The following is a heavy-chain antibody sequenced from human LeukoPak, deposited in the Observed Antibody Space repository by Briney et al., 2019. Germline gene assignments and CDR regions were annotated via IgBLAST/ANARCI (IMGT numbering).Heavy chain of an antibody. D-gene: IGHD6-13*01. CDR3: ARDLSRRRYVVDY. CDR1: GFIFRSYG. J-gene: IGHJ4*02. CDR2: IWYNGSNR. V-gene: IGHV3-33*01. Sequence: PGRSLRLSCPASGFIFRSYGMHWVGPAAGKGLEGVAVIWYNGSNRYYAYSVKGRFTISRDNSKNTLYLQKNRLRAENTAVYYCARDLSRRRYVVDYWGQGTLVTVSS.